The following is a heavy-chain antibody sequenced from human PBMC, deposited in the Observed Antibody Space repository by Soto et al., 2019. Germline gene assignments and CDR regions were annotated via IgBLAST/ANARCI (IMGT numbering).Heavy chain of an antibody. Sequence: SETLSLTCTVSCGSISGYYWNWIRQPPGKGLEWIGYIYYSGTTNYNPSLKSRVTISVDTSKNQFSLKLSSVTAADTAVFYCARAGVGSGSGTDYYYMDVWGKGTTVTVSS. J-gene: IGHJ6*03. D-gene: IGHD3-10*01. CDR1: CGSISGYY. CDR2: IYYSGTT. CDR3: ARAGVGSGSGTDYYYMDV. V-gene: IGHV4-59*01.